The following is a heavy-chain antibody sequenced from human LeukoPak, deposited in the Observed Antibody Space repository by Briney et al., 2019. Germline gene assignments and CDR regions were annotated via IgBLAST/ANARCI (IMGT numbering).Heavy chain of an antibody. V-gene: IGHV3-64*01. Sequence: GGSLRLSCAASGFTFSSYAMHWVRQAPGKGLEYVSAISSNGGSTYYANSVKGRFTISRDNSKSTLYLQMNSLRAEDTAVYYCAKVNDYWGQGTLVTVSS. CDR1: GFTFSSYA. J-gene: IGHJ4*02. CDR3: AKVNDY. CDR2: ISSNGGST.